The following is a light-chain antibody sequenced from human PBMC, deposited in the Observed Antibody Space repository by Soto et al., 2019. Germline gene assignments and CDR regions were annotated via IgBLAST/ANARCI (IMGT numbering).Light chain of an antibody. CDR1: QSISNW. V-gene: IGKV1-5*03. J-gene: IGKJ1*01. Sequence: DIKINQSPPTLSTNIGDRVTITCRASQSISNWLAWYQQKPGTAPNLLIYKASTLQSGVPSRFSGSGSGTEFTLTISSLQPDDSATYYCQLYSDNWTFGPGTKVDIK. CDR2: KAS. CDR3: QLYSDNWT.